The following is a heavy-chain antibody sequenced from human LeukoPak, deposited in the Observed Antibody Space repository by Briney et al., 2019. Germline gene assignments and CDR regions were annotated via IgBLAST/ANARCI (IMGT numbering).Heavy chain of an antibody. D-gene: IGHD4-17*01. CDR1: GFTFSTYA. J-gene: IGHJ4*02. CDR2: ISYDGSNK. CDR3: ARVDYGDYGFDY. V-gene: IGHV3-30-3*01. Sequence: GGSLILSCAASGFTFSTYAIHWVRQAPGKGLEWVAVISYDGSNKYYVDSVRGRFTIARDNSKNTVYLQMNSLRAEDMAVYYCARVDYGDYGFDYWGQGTLVTVSS.